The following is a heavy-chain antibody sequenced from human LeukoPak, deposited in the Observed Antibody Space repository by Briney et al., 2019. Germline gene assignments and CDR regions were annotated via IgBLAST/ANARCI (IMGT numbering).Heavy chain of an antibody. CDR1: GFTFSSYA. V-gene: IGHV3-23*01. CDR3: AKGWYYYDSSGYYF. D-gene: IGHD3-22*01. Sequence: PGGSLRLSCAASGFTFSSYAMSWVRQAPGKGLEWVSTISCCSGSTYYADSVKGRFTISRDNSKNTLYLQMNSLRAEDTAVYYCAKGWYYYDSSGYYFWGQGTLVTVSS. J-gene: IGHJ4*02. CDR2: ISCCSGST.